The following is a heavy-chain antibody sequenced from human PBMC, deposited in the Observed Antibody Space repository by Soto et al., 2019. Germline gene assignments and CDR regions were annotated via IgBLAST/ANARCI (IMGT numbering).Heavy chain of an antibody. V-gene: IGHV3-23*01. Sequence: EVQLLESGGGLVQPGGSLRLSCAASGFTFSSYAMSWVRQAPGKGLEWVSTISGSGGSTYYADSVKGRFTISRDNSKNTLDLQMNSLRAEDTGVYYLAKDLGHYDCSGYPDYFDYWGQGTLVTVSS. CDR1: GFTFSSYA. CDR3: AKDLGHYDCSGYPDYFDY. CDR2: ISGSGGST. D-gene: IGHD3-22*01. J-gene: IGHJ4*02.